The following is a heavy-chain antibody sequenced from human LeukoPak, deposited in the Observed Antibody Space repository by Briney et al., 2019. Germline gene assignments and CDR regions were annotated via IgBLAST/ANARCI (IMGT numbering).Heavy chain of an antibody. Sequence: GASVKVSCKASGFTFTSSAMQWVRQARGQRLEWMGWISAYNGNTNYAQKLQGRVTMTTDTSTSTAYMELRSLRSDDTAVYYCARVEWELLTDYWGQGTLVTVSS. J-gene: IGHJ4*02. CDR2: ISAYNGNT. V-gene: IGHV1-18*01. CDR1: GFTFTSSA. D-gene: IGHD1-26*01. CDR3: ARVEWELLTDY.